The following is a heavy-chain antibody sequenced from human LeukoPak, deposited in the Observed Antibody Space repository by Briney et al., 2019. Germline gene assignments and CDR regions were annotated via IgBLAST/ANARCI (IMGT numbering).Heavy chain of an antibody. V-gene: IGHV1-3*03. J-gene: IGHJ5*02. D-gene: IGHD1-26*01. CDR1: GYTFTSYA. Sequence: ASVKVSCKASGYTFTSYAIHWVRQAPGQTLEWLGWINPANGYAKYSQELQGRVTITRDTSASAAYLELSSLRSEDTAVYYCASRGELVWFDPWGQGTLVTVSS. CDR3: ASRGELVWFDP. CDR2: INPANGYA.